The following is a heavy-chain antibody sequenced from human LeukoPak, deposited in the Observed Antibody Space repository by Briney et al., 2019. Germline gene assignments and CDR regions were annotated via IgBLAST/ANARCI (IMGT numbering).Heavy chain of an antibody. CDR3: ARRARENWYFDL. V-gene: IGHV4-59*08. CDR1: GDSISSYY. J-gene: IGHJ2*01. Sequence: PSETLSLTCTVSGDSISSYYRSWIRQPPGKGLEWIGYIYYSGSTNYIPSLRSRLTISVDTSQNQFSLKLSSVTAADTAVYYCARRARENWYFDLWGRGTLVTVSS. CDR2: IYYSGST.